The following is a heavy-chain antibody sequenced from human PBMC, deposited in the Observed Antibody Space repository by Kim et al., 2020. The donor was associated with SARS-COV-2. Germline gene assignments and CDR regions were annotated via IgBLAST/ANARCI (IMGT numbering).Heavy chain of an antibody. Sequence: SETLSLTCTVSGGSISSGGYYWSWIRQHPGKGLEWIGYIYYSGSTYYNPSLKSRVTISVDTSKNQFSLKLSSVTAADTAVYYCARRALGEGVIFDYWGQGTLVTVSS. V-gene: IGHV4-31*03. J-gene: IGHJ4*02. D-gene: IGHD3-10*01. CDR1: GGSISSGGYY. CDR3: ARRALGEGVIFDY. CDR2: IYYSGST.